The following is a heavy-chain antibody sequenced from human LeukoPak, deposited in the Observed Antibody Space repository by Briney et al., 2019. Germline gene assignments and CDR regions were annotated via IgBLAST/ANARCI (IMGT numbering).Heavy chain of an antibody. D-gene: IGHD2-2*01. V-gene: IGHV1-2*04. CDR3: ARTRIRCSSTSCYRYGTDV. Sequence: ASVKVSCKASGYTFTGYYMHWVRQAPGQGLEWMGWINPNSGGTNYAQKFQGWVTMTRDTSISTAYMELSRLRSDDTAVYYCARTRIRCSSTSCYRYGTDVWGQGTTVTVSS. CDR2: INPNSGGT. J-gene: IGHJ6*02. CDR1: GYTFTGYY.